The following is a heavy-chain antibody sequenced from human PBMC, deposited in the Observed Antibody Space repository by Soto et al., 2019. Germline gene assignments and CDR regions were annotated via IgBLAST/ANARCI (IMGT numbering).Heavy chain of an antibody. CDR2: ISYDGSNK. CDR1: GFTFSSYG. CDR3: AKDASQYYYGSGAAFDI. D-gene: IGHD3-10*01. J-gene: IGHJ3*02. V-gene: IGHV3-30*18. Sequence: GGSLRLSCAASGFTFSSYGMHWVRQAPGKGQEWVAVISYDGSNKYYADYVKGRFTVSRDNSKNTLYLQMNSLRAEDTAVYYCAKDASQYYYGSGAAFDIWGQGTMVTVSS.